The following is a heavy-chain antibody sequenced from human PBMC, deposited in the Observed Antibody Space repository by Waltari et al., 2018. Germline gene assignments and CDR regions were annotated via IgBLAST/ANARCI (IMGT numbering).Heavy chain of an antibody. CDR1: GASIHSGAYY. J-gene: IGHJ3*02. V-gene: IGHV4-30-4*08. Sequence: QVHLQESGPGLAKPSPTLSLTCSVSGASIHSGAYYWRCIRQPPGTGLEWIGYISYSGTTYYTPSLKSRVSISLDTAKNDFSLEVRSVTAADTAMYYCARVDTIFGVVPHADAFDIWGQGTMVTVAS. CDR3: ARVDTIFGVVPHADAFDI. D-gene: IGHD3-3*01. CDR2: ISYSGTT.